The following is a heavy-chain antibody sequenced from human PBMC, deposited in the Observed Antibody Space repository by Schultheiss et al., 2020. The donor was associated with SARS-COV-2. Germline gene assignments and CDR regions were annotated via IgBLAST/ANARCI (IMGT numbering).Heavy chain of an antibody. D-gene: IGHD4-17*01. Sequence: GESLKISCAASGFTFSSYGMHWVRQAPGKGLEWVAVISYDGSNKYYADSVKGRFTISRDNSKNTLYLQMNSLRAEDTAVYYCARADDYGDYEEEADYYYGMDVWGQGTTVTVSS. CDR3: ARADDYGDYEEEADYYYGMDV. CDR1: GFTFSSYG. V-gene: IGHV3-30*03. J-gene: IGHJ6*02. CDR2: ISYDGSNK.